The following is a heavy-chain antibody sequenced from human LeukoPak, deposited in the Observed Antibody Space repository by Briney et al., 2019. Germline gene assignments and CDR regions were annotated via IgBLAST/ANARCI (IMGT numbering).Heavy chain of an antibody. V-gene: IGHV4-34*01. CDR3: ARRPYMVRGVIKPFDY. CDR2: INHSGSA. J-gene: IGHJ4*02. CDR1: GGSFSGYY. Sequence: PSETLSLTCAVYGGSFSGYYWSWIRQPPGKGLEWIGEINHSGSANYNPSLKSRVTISVDTSKNQFSLKLSSVTAADTAVYYCARRPYMVRGVIKPFDYWGQGTLVTVSS. D-gene: IGHD3-10*01.